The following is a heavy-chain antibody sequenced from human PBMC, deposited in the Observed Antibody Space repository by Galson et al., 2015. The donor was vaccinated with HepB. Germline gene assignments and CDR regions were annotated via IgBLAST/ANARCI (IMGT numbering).Heavy chain of an antibody. CDR1: GGSFSGYY. CDR3: ARVFWSDYYDSSGYFDY. D-gene: IGHD3-22*01. CDR2: INHSGST. V-gene: IGHV4-34*01. Sequence: ETLSLTCAVYGGSFSGYYWSWIRQSPGKGLEWIGEINHSGSTNYNPSLKSRVTISVDTSKNQFSLKLSSVTAADTAVYYCARVFWSDYYDSSGYFDYWGQGTLVTVSS. J-gene: IGHJ4*02.